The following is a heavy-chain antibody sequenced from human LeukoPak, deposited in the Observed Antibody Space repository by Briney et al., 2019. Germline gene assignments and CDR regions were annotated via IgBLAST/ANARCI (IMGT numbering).Heavy chain of an antibody. CDR3: ARRTYYYDSSGYYYFDY. Sequence: PGGSLRLSCAASGFTFSSYSMNWVRQAPGKGLEWVSSISSSSSYIYYADSVKGRFTISGDNAKNSLYLQMNSLRAEDTAVYYRARRTYYYDSSGYYYFDYWGQGTLVTVSS. V-gene: IGHV3-21*01. CDR2: ISSSSSYI. J-gene: IGHJ4*02. CDR1: GFTFSSYS. D-gene: IGHD3-22*01.